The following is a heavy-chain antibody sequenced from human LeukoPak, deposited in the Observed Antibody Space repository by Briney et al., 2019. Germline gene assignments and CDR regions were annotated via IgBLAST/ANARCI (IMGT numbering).Heavy chain of an antibody. J-gene: IGHJ4*02. D-gene: IGHD2-21*02. V-gene: IGHV1-69*06. CDR1: GGTFSSYA. CDR2: IIPIFGTA. CDR3: ARDLAHCGGDCYSSDPH. Sequence: SVKVSCKASGGTFSSYAINWVRQAPGQGLEWMGGIIPIFGTANYAQKFQGRVTITADKSTSTAYMELSSLRSEDTAVYYCARDLAHCGGDCYSSDPHWGQGTLVTVSS.